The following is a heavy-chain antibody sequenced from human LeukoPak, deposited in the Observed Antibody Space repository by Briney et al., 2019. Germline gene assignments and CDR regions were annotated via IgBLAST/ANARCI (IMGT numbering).Heavy chain of an antibody. Sequence: PSETLSLTCTVSGVSITSGGYYWSWIRQQPGKGLEWIGYIYYRGSTQYNPSLESRVNISVDTPKNQFSLKVSSVTAEDTAVYYCARTSYSFDYWGQGTLVTVSS. V-gene: IGHV4-31*03. CDR1: GVSITSGGYY. CDR2: IYYRGST. J-gene: IGHJ4*02. D-gene: IGHD3-10*01. CDR3: ARTSYSFDY.